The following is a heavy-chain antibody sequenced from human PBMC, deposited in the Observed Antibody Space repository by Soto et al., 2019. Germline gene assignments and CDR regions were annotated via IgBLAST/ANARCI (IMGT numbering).Heavy chain of an antibody. J-gene: IGHJ5*02. CDR1: GGSISSGDYY. CDR3: ARDFYDFWSGHNWFDP. CDR2: IYYSGST. D-gene: IGHD3-3*01. Sequence: PSETLSLTCTVSGGSISSGDYYWSWIRQPPGKGLVWIGYIYYSGSTYYNPSLKSRVTISVDTSKNQFSLKLSSVTAADTAVYYCARDFYDFWSGHNWFDPWGQGTLVTVSS. V-gene: IGHV4-30-4*01.